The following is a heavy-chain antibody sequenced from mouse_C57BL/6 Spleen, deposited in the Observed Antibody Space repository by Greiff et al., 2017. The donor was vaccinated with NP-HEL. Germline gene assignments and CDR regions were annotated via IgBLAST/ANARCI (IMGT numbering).Heavy chain of an antibody. Sequence: VQLQESGAELVKPGASVKMSCKASGYTFTTYPIEWMKQKHGKSLEWIGNFHPYDDDTKYNEKFKGKATLTVEKSSSTAYLELSSLTSDDSAVYYCARRGTTVHSFDYWGQGTTLTVSS. CDR2: FHPYDDDT. CDR3: ARRGTTVHSFDY. CDR1: GYTFTTYP. J-gene: IGHJ2*01. D-gene: IGHD1-1*01. V-gene: IGHV1-47*01.